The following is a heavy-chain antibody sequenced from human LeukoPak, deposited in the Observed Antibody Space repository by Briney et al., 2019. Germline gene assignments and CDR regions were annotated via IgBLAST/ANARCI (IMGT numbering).Heavy chain of an antibody. CDR3: ARAYYDSSGYSFEPGDYYYYYMDV. J-gene: IGHJ6*03. CDR2: IYTSGST. Sequence: PSETLSLTCTVSGGSISSGSYYWSWIRQPPGKGLGWIGRIYTSGSTNYNPSLKSRVTISVDTSKNQFSLKLSSVTAADTAVYYCARAYYDSSGYSFEPGDYYYYYMDVWGKGTTVTVSS. D-gene: IGHD3-22*01. V-gene: IGHV4-61*02. CDR1: GGSISSGSYY.